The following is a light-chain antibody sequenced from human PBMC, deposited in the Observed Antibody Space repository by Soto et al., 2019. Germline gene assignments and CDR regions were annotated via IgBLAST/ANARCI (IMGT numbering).Light chain of an antibody. Sequence: QSVLTQPPSVSAAPGQKVAISCSGSSSNIGYNYVSWYQHLPGTAPKVLTYDNNKRPSGIPDRFSASKSGTSATLDIAGLQTGDEAEYYCQTYDNSLSGFYVFGTGTKVTVL. CDR3: QTYDNSLSGFYV. V-gene: IGLV1-51*01. CDR2: DNN. J-gene: IGLJ1*01. CDR1: SSNIGYNY.